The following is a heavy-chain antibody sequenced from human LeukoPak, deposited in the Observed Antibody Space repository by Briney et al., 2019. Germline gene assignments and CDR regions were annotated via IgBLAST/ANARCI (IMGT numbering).Heavy chain of an antibody. CDR1: GFTVSSNY. Sequence: GGSLRLSCAASGFTVSSNYMSWVRQAPGKGLEWVANIKQDGSEKYYVDSVKGRFTISRDNAKNSLYLQMNSLRAEDTAVYYCARDLSVRTIDYWGQGTLVTVSS. CDR2: IKQDGSEK. V-gene: IGHV3-7*04. J-gene: IGHJ4*02. CDR3: ARDLSVRTIDY. D-gene: IGHD3-10*01.